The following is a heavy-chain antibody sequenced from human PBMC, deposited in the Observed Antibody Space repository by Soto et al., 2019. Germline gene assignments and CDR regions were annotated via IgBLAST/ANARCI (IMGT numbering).Heavy chain of an antibody. J-gene: IGHJ6*02. CDR1: GFTFSSYD. Sequence: GGSLILSCAASGFTFSSYDMHWVRQATGKGLEWVSAIGTAGDTYYPGSVKGRFTISRENAKNSLYLQMNSLRAEDTAVYYCARGSAAAVLTYYYYYGMDVWGQGTTVTVSS. CDR3: ARGSAAAVLTYYYYYGMDV. D-gene: IGHD6-13*01. V-gene: IGHV3-13*01. CDR2: IGTAGDT.